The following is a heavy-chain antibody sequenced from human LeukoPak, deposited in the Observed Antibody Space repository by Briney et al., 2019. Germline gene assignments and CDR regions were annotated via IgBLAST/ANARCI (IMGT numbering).Heavy chain of an antibody. D-gene: IGHD5-12*01. CDR3: ARVPRVATDVPYGMDV. V-gene: IGHV1-69*01. CDR1: GGTFSSYA. Sequence: ASVKVSCKASGGTFSSYAISWVRQAPGQGLEWMGGIIPIFGTANYAQKFQGRVTITADESTSTAYMELSSLRSEDTAVYYCARVPRVATDVPYGMDVWGQGTTVTVSS. J-gene: IGHJ6*02. CDR2: IIPIFGTA.